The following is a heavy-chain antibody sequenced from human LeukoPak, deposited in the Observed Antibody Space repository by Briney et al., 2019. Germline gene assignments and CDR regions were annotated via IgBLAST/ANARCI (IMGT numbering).Heavy chain of an antibody. CDR1: GGSISSSNYY. CDR2: IYYSGST. D-gene: IGHD4-11*01. CDR3: ARRGNSNSSNRFDY. J-gene: IGHJ4*02. V-gene: IGHV4-39*01. Sequence: PSETVSLTCTVSGGSISSSNYYWAWIRQPPGKGLEWIGSIYYSGSTYYNPSLKSRVTISVDTSKNQFSLKLSSVTAADTAVYYCARRGNSNSSNRFDYWGQGTLVTVSS.